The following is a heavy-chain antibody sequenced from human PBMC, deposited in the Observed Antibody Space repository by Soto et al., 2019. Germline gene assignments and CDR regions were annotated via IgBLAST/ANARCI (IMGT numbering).Heavy chain of an antibody. CDR1: GYTFTTYW. Sequence: GESLKISCKGSGYTFTTYWIGWVRQMPGKGLEWMGVIYPGDSATIYSPSFQGQVTLSADKSISTAYLQWRSLQASDTAMYYCVRRPASSTNICYRELDYWGQGTLVTVSS. CDR3: VRRPASSTNICYRELDY. CDR2: IYPGDSAT. V-gene: IGHV5-51*01. J-gene: IGHJ4*02. D-gene: IGHD2-2*01.